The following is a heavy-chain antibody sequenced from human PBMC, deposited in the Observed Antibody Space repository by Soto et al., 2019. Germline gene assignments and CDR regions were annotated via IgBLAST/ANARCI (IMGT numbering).Heavy chain of an antibody. J-gene: IGHJ4*02. CDR1: GFTFRSYV. CDR3: ARWGTTGGLDV. D-gene: IGHD3-16*01. CDR2: TSYDGSNN. V-gene: IGHV3-33*05. Sequence: QVQLVESGGGVVQPGTSLRLSCVGPGFTFRSYVIHWVRQAPGKGLEWVALTSYDGSNNFYGDSVKGRFTISRHNSRNTVELQMDSLTFEATALYYCARWGTTGGLDVWGQGTLVSVSS.